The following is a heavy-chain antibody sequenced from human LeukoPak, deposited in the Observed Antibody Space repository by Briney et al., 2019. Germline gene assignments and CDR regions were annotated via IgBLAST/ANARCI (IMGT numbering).Heavy chain of an antibody. V-gene: IGHV3-33*06. CDR2: IWYDGSNS. Sequence: GTSLRLSCAASGFTFSSYGMHWVRQAPGKGLEWVAVIWYDGSNSYYPDSVKGRFTISRDNSKNTLYLQMNSLRAEDTAVYYCAKVRVGATTYYFDYWGQGTLVTVSS. D-gene: IGHD1-26*01. CDR3: AKVRVGATTYYFDY. J-gene: IGHJ4*02. CDR1: GFTFSSYG.